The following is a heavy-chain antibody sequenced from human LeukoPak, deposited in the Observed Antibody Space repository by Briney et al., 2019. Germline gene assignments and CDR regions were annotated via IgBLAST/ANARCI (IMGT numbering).Heavy chain of an antibody. CDR3: TVPGRPISFDY. CDR1: GGSISSYY. J-gene: IGHJ4*02. Sequence: PSETLSLTCTVSGGSISSYYWSWIRQPAGKGLEWIGRIYTSGSTNYNPSLKSRATMSVDTSKNQFSLKLSSVTAADTAVYSSTVPGRPISFDYWGQGTLVTVSS. D-gene: IGHD4-17*01. CDR2: IYTSGST. V-gene: IGHV4-4*07.